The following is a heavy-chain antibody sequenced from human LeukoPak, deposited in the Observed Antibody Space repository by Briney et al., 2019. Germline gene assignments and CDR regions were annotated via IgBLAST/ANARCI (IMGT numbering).Heavy chain of an antibody. J-gene: IGHJ6*03. CDR3: VGDSSGYYYGYYYMDV. CDR2: ISSSGSTI. V-gene: IGHV3-48*03. Sequence: PGGSLRLSXAASGFTFSSYEMNWVRQPPGKGLEWVSYISSSGSTIYYADSVKGRFTISRDNAKNSLYLQMNSLRAEDTAVYYCVGDSSGYYYGYYYMDVWGKGTTVTVSS. D-gene: IGHD3-22*01. CDR1: GFTFSSYE.